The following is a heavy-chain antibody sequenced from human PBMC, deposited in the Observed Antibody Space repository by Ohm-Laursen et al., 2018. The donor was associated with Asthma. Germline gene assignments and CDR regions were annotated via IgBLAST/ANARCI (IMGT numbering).Heavy chain of an antibody. CDR2: ISTASTFI. D-gene: IGHD4-17*01. CDR3: AKAYGEAFDI. V-gene: IGHV3-21*01. J-gene: IGHJ3*02. CDR1: GYTFSRYS. Sequence: SLRLSCTASGYTFSRYSIHWVRQFPGKGLEWVASISTASTFIYYADSVRGRFTTSRDNARNSVYLQMNSLRAEDTAVYYCAKAYGEAFDIWGQGTMVTVSS.